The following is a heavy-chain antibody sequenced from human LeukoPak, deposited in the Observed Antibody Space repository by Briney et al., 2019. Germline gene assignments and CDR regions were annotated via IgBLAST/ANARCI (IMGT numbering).Heavy chain of an antibody. CDR2: IYYSGST. V-gene: IGHV4-59*08. Sequence: SETLSLTCTVTGGSISSYYWSWIRQPPGKGLEWIGYIYYSGSTNYNPSLKSRVTISVDTSKNQFSLKLSSVTAADTAVYYCARNRYYYGSGSYGVPNWFDPWGQGTLVTVSS. D-gene: IGHD3-10*01. CDR3: ARNRYYYGSGSYGVPNWFDP. J-gene: IGHJ5*02. CDR1: GGSISSYY.